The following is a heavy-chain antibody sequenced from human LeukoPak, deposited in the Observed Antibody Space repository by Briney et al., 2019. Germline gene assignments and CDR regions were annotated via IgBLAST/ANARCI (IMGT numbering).Heavy chain of an antibody. V-gene: IGHV3-30*03. CDR1: GFTFSGFA. CDR2: TSYDGSDK. CDR3: ARVPFDDLVPAATGYYYYYMDV. D-gene: IGHD2-2*01. J-gene: IGHJ6*03. Sequence: GGSLRLSCVASGFTFSGFAMHWVRQPPGKGLEWLADTSYDGSDKYYADSVRGRFTISRDNAKNSLYLQMNSLRAEDTAVYYCARVPFDDLVPAATGYYYYYMDVWGKGTTVTVSS.